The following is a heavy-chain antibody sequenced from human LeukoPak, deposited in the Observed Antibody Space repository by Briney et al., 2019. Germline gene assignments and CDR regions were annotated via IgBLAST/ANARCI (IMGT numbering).Heavy chain of an antibody. CDR1: GFTFDNFW. D-gene: IGHD2-2*01. CDR2: IRPDGSDK. V-gene: IGHV3-7*01. Sequence: PGGSLRLSCAASGFTFDNFWMNWVRLAPGGGLEWLANIRPDGSDKYYVDSVKGRFTISRDNGKNLVYLEMNSLRVEDTAVYYCSGRDSSRNPWAYWGQGTLVSVSS. CDR3: SGRDSSRNPWAY. J-gene: IGHJ4*02.